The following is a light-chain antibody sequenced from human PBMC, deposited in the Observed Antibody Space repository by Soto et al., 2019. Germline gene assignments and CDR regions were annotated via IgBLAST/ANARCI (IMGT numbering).Light chain of an antibody. CDR3: QQSYKTPFT. Sequence: DIQMTQSPSSLSASVGDRVTITCRASQNIGRYLNWYQWKTGKAPKLLIYAASTLQSGVPSRFSGSESGTEFTLTISSPQPEDFGDYICQQSYKTPFTFGPGTKVEIK. CDR2: AAS. J-gene: IGKJ3*01. V-gene: IGKV1-39*01. CDR1: QNIGRY.